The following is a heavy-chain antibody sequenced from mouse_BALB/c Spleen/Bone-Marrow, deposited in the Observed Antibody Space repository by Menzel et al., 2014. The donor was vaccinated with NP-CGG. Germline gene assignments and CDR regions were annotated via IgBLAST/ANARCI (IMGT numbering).Heavy chain of an antibody. CDR3: AISIEYRPLDY. D-gene: IGHD2-14*01. J-gene: IGHJ3*01. V-gene: IGHV1-39*01. Sequence: VQLQQSGPELEKPGASVKISCKASGYSFTGYNMNWVKQNNGKSLEWIGNIDPSYGGISYNQKFKGKATLTVDKSSNTAYMQLKSLTSEDSAVYYCAISIEYRPLDYWGQGTPVTVSA. CDR2: IDPSYGGI. CDR1: GYSFTGYN.